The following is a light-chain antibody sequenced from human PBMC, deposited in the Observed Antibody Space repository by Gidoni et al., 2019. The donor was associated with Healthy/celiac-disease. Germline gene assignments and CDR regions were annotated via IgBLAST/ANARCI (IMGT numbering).Light chain of an antibody. J-gene: IGKJ2*01. V-gene: IGKV3-20*01. CDR3: QQYGSSPRT. CDR1: QSVSSSY. Sequence: EMVLTHSPGTLSLSPGERATLSCSASQSVSSSYLAWYQQKPGQAPRLLIYGASSRATGIPDRFSGSGSGTDFTLTISRLEPEDFAVYYCQQYGSSPRTFGQGTKLEIK. CDR2: GAS.